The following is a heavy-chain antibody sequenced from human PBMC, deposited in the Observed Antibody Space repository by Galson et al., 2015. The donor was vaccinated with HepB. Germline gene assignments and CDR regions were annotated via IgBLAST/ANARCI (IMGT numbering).Heavy chain of an antibody. V-gene: IGHV1-18*01. CDR2: INTYIGTT. Sequence: SVKVSCKASGYTFTTYTINWVRQAPGQGLEWMGWINTYIGTTKYAQNLQDRVTMTTDTFTKTAYMELTSLRSDDTAMYYCARRGMAAVGGPTFDSWGQGTLVTVSS. J-gene: IGHJ4*02. D-gene: IGHD3-16*01. CDR3: ARRGMAAVGGPTFDS. CDR1: GYTFTTYT.